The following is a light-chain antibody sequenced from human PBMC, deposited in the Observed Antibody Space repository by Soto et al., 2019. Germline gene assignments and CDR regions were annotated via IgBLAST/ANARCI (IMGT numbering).Light chain of an antibody. CDR3: MQALQTPA. Sequence: DIVMTQSPLSLPVTTGEPASISCRSSQSLLHSNGYNYLDWYLQKPGQSPQLLIYLGSNRASGVPDRFSGRGSGTDFTLKISRVEAEDVGVYYCMQALQTPAFGGGTKVEIK. CDR1: QSLLHSNGYNY. CDR2: LGS. J-gene: IGKJ4*01. V-gene: IGKV2-28*01.